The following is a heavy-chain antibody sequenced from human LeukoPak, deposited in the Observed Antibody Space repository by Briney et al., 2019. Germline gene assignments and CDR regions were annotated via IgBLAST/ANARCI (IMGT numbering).Heavy chain of an antibody. J-gene: IGHJ4*02. Sequence: PSETLSLTCTVSGGSISSYYWSWIRQPPGKGLEWIGSIYYSGSTYYNPSLKSRVTISVDTSKNQFSLKLSSVTAADTAVYYCARQGYCSGGSCYSYFDYWGQGTLVTVSS. CDR3: ARQGYCSGGSCYSYFDY. D-gene: IGHD2-15*01. CDR1: GGSISSYY. V-gene: IGHV4-59*05. CDR2: IYYSGST.